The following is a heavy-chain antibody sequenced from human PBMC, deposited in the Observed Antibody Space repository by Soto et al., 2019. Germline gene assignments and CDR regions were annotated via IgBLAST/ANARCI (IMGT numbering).Heavy chain of an antibody. CDR3: AKDPYYYDTSEMDV. CDR2: IYYSGST. D-gene: IGHD3-22*01. V-gene: IGHV4-39*02. CDR1: GGSISSSSYY. Sequence: SETLSLTCTVSGGSISSSSYYWGWIRQPPGKGLEWIGSIYYSGSTYYNPSLKSRVTISVDTSKNQFSLKLSSVTAADTAVYYCAKDPYYYDTSEMDVWGQGTTVTVSS. J-gene: IGHJ6*02.